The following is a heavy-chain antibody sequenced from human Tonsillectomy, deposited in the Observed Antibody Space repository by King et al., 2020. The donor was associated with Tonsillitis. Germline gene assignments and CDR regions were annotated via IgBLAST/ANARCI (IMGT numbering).Heavy chain of an antibody. CDR3: ASHVGDTATGGDGLDY. CDR2: IYYSGST. D-gene: IGHD3-16*01. CDR1: GGSISNSSYY. J-gene: IGHJ4*02. V-gene: IGHV4-39*07. Sequence: LQLQESGPGLVKPSETLSLTCTVSGGSISNSSYYWGWIRQPPGKGLEWIGSIYYSGSTYYNPSLKSRVTISVDTSKNQFSLKLSSVTAADTAVYYCASHVGDTATGGDGLDYWGQGTLVTVSS.